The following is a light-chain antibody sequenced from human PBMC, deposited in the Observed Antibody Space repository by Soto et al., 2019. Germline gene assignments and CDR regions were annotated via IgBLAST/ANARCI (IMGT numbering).Light chain of an antibody. V-gene: IGKV3-11*01. Sequence: EIVLTQSPATLSLSPGERATLSCRASQSISSYLGWYQQKPGQAPRLLIYDAANRATGIPARFSGSGSGTDFSLTISSLESEDFAVYYCQQRSNWPHTFGQGTKLEI. J-gene: IGKJ2*01. CDR3: QQRSNWPHT. CDR1: QSISSY. CDR2: DAA.